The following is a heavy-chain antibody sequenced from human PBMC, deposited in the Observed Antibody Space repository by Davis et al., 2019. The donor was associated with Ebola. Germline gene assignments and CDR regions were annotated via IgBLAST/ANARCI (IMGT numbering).Heavy chain of an antibody. J-gene: IGHJ6*02. CDR2: INPNSGGT. Sequence: ASVKVSCKASGYTFTGYYMHWVRQAPGQGLEWMGWINPNSGGTNYAQKFQGWVTMTRDTSTSTAYMELRSLRSDDTAVYYCARDAGGSYYGMDVWGQGTTVTVSS. V-gene: IGHV1-2*04. D-gene: IGHD4-23*01. CDR1: GYTFTGYY. CDR3: ARDAGGSYYGMDV.